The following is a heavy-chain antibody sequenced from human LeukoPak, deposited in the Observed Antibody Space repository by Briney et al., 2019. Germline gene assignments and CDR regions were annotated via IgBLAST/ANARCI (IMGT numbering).Heavy chain of an antibody. Sequence: GASVKVSCKASGGTFSSYAISWVRQAPGQGLEWMGGIIPSLGTANYAQKFKGRVTITADKSTSTAYMELSSLRSGDTAVYYCARDRIAVAGRKYYYYMDVWGKGTTVTVSS. CDR1: GGTFSSYA. D-gene: IGHD6-19*01. CDR2: IIPSLGTA. J-gene: IGHJ6*03. CDR3: ARDRIAVAGRKYYYYMDV. V-gene: IGHV1-69*06.